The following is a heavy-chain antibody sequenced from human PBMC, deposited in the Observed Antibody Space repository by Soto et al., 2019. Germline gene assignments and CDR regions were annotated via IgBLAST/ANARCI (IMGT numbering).Heavy chain of an antibody. D-gene: IGHD6-13*01. V-gene: IGHV3-30-3*01. CDR2: ISYDGSNK. J-gene: IGHJ6*02. Sequence: GGSLRLSCAVSAFTFSSFAMHWVRQAPGKGLEWVAIISYDGSNKYYADSVKGRFTISRDNSKNTLYLQMNSLRSEDTAVYYCARDGSYRYSSSWTTVDYYYGMDVWGQGTTVTVSS. CDR1: AFTFSSFA. CDR3: ARDGSYRYSSSWTTVDYYYGMDV.